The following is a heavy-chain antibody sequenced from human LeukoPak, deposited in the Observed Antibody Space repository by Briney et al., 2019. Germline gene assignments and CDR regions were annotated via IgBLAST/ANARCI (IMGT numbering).Heavy chain of an antibody. CDR3: ARGERFLEWLAFDI. CDR1: GYTFTSYD. D-gene: IGHD3-3*01. CDR2: MNPNSGNT. Sequence: ASVKVSCKASGYTFTSYDINWVRQATGQGLEWMGWMNPNSGNTGYAQKFQGRVTMTRNTSISTAYMELSSLRSEDTAVYYCARGERFLEWLAFDIWGQGTMVTVSS. V-gene: IGHV1-8*01. J-gene: IGHJ3*02.